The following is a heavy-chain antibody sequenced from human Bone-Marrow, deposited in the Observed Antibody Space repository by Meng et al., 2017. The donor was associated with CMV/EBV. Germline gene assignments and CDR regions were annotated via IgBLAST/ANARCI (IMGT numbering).Heavy chain of an antibody. V-gene: IGHV4-34*01. D-gene: IGHD1-26*01. CDR3: ARCANAFATGGLVKYIDF. CDR2: SDYNGGP. CDR1: GGSFNVYY. J-gene: IGHJ4*02. Sequence: SEPLSLTCAVYGGSFNVYYWTWIRQSPGKGLEWIGESDYNGGPHYNPSLGSRVTISVDKSKSQFSLSLTSVTVADTAVYFCARCANAFATGGLVKYIDFWSQGTLVTVSS.